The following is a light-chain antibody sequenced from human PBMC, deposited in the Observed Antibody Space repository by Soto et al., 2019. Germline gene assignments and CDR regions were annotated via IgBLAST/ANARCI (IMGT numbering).Light chain of an antibody. Sequence: QSVLTQPASVSGSPGQSITISCTRTSSDVGSYNLVSWYQQHPGKAPKLMIYEGSKRPSGVSNRFSGSKSGNTASLTISGLQAEDEADYYCCSYAGSSWVFGGGTKLTVL. CDR3: CSYAGSSWV. J-gene: IGLJ3*02. V-gene: IGLV2-23*01. CDR2: EGS. CDR1: SSDVGSYNL.